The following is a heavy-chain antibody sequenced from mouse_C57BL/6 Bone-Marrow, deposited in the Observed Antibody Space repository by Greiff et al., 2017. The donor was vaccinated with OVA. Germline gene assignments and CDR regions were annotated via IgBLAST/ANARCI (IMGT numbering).Heavy chain of an antibody. D-gene: IGHD1-1*01. J-gene: IGHJ1*03. CDR2: IYPRSGNT. V-gene: IGHV1-81*01. CDR1: GYTFTSYG. Sequence: VQLQESGAELARPGASVKLSCKASGYTFTSYGISWVKQRTGQGLEWIGEIYPRSGNTSYHEKFKGKAPLTADKSSSTAYMELRSLTSEDSAVYFCAGGPYIYYYGSSYWYFDVWGTGTTVTVSS. CDR3: AGGPYIYYYGSSYWYFDV.